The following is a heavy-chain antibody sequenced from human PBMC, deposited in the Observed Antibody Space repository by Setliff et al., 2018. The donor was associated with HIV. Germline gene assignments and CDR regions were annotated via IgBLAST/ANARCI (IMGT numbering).Heavy chain of an antibody. CDR2: IIPSGEST. CDR3: ARDRGDLSLAYYLYYGMDV. V-gene: IGHV1-69*10. CDR1: GGTFSSYV. D-gene: IGHD3-10*01. Sequence: RASVKVSCKASGGTFSSYVISWVRQAPGQGPEWMGGIIPSGESTTYAQRFQGRVTMTTDRSTSTVYMELSSLRSEDTAVYYCARDRGDLSLAYYLYYGMDVWGQGTTVTVSS. J-gene: IGHJ6*02.